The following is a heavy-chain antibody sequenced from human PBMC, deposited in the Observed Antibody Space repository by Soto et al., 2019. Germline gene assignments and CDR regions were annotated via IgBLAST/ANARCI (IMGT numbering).Heavy chain of an antibody. CDR2: IYYSGST. CDR3: ARGTRRFGGVILDPPLDY. V-gene: IGHV4-39*01. J-gene: IGHJ4*02. Sequence: PSETLSLTCTVSGGSISSSSYYWGWIRQPPGKGLEWIGSIYYSGSTYYNPSLKSRVTISVDTSKNQFSLKLSSVTAADTAVYYCARGTRRFGGVILDPPLDYWGQGTLVTVSS. D-gene: IGHD3-16*02. CDR1: GGSISSSSYY.